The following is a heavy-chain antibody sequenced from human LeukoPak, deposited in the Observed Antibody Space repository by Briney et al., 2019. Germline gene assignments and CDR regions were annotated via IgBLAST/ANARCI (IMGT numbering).Heavy chain of an antibody. D-gene: IGHD3-22*01. CDR1: GYTFTSYG. J-gene: IGHJ4*02. V-gene: IGHV1-18*01. CDR3: ARGTPNYYDSSGYPATIDY. CDR2: ISAYNGNT. Sequence: GASVKVSCKASGYTFTSYGISWVRQAPGQGLEWMGWISAYNGNTNYAQKLQGRVTMTTDTSTSTAYMGLRSLRSDDTAVYYCARGTPNYYDSSGYPATIDYWGQGTLVTVSS.